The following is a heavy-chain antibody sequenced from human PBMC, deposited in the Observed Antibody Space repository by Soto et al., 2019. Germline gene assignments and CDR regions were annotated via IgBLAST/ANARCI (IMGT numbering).Heavy chain of an antibody. CDR1: GGSFSGYY. CDR3: ARHGGYYFDY. CDR2: IGHSGST. V-gene: IGHV4-34*01. D-gene: IGHD3-16*01. Sequence: SETLSLTCAVSGGSFSGYYWGWIRQPPGKGLEWIGEIGHSGSTIYNPSLESRVTISEDSSNNQFSLKLNSVTAADTAVYYCARHGGYYFDYWGQGAPVTVSS. J-gene: IGHJ4*02.